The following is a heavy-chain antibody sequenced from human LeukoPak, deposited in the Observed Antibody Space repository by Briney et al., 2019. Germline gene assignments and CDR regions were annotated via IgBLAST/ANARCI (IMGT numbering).Heavy chain of an antibody. Sequence: PSETLSLTCTVSGYSISSGYYWGWIRQPPGKGLEWIGSIYHSGSTYYNPSLKSRVTISVDTSKNQFSLKLSSVTAADTAVYYRARVYEDPDYWGQGTLVTVSS. D-gene: IGHD2/OR15-2a*01. J-gene: IGHJ4*02. CDR2: IYHSGST. CDR3: ARVYEDPDY. CDR1: GYSISSGYY. V-gene: IGHV4-38-2*02.